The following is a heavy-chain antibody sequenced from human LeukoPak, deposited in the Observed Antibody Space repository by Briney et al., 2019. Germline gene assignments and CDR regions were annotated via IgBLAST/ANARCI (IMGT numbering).Heavy chain of an antibody. D-gene: IGHD3-16*02. CDR1: GYTFTSYG. CDR2: ISAYNGNT. J-gene: IGHJ5*02. Sequence: ASVKVSCKASGYTFTSYGISWVRQAPGQGLEWMGWISAYNGNTNYAQKLQGRVTMTTDTSTSTAYMELRSLRSDDTAVYYCARSMITFGGVIVPNWFAPWGKGTLVTVSS. V-gene: IGHV1-18*01. CDR3: ARSMITFGGVIVPNWFAP.